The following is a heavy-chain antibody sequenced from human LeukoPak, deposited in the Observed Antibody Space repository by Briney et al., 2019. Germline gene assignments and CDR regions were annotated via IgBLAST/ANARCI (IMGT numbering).Heavy chain of an antibody. D-gene: IGHD1-26*01. CDR1: GYTFTSYG. V-gene: IGHV1-18*01. CDR2: ISAYNGNT. Sequence: ASVKVSCKASGYTFTSYGISWVRQAPGQGLEWMGWISAYNGNTNYAQKFQGRVTITADESTSTAYMELSSLRSEDTAVYYCARDAQGIVGATGAFDYWGQGTLVTVSS. CDR3: ARDAQGIVGATGAFDY. J-gene: IGHJ4*02.